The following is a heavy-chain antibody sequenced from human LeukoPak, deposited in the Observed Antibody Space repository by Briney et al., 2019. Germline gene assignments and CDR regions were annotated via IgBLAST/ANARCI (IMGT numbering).Heavy chain of an antibody. V-gene: IGHV4-39*07. CDR2: IYYSGST. CDR1: GGSISSSSYY. Sequence: PSETLSLTCTVSGGSISSSSYYWGWIRQPPGKGLEWIGSIYYSGSTYYNPSLKSRVTISVDTSKNQFSLKLSSVTAADTAVYYCARDNLGSGYRNFDIWGQGTMVTVSS. CDR3: ARDNLGSGYRNFDI. D-gene: IGHD3-22*01. J-gene: IGHJ3*02.